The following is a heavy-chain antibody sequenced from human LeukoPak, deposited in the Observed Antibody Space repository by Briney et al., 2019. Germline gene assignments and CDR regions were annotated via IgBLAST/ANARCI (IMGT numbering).Heavy chain of an antibody. CDR2: INSDGSST. J-gene: IGHJ4*02. CDR3: AKGSGWSDLDY. V-gene: IGHV3-74*01. D-gene: IGHD6-19*01. CDR1: GFTFSSYW. Sequence: GGSLRLSCAASGFTFSSYWMHWVRQAPGKGLVWVSRINSDGSSTSYADSVKGRFTISRDNAKNSLYLQMNSLRAEDMALYYCAKGSGWSDLDYWGQGTLVTVSS.